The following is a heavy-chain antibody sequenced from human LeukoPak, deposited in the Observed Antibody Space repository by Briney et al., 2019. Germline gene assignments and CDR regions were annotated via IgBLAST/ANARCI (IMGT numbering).Heavy chain of an antibody. CDR1: GGSISSYY. CDR3: ARVSSYYDSSGYCYLGLFDY. D-gene: IGHD3-22*01. CDR2: IYYSGST. Sequence: PSETLSLTCTVSGGSISSYYWSWIRQPPGKGLEWIGYIYYSGSTNYNPSLRSRVTISVDTSKNQFSLKLSSVTAADTAVYYCARVSSYYDSSGYCYLGLFDYWGQGTLVTVSS. V-gene: IGHV4-59*01. J-gene: IGHJ4*02.